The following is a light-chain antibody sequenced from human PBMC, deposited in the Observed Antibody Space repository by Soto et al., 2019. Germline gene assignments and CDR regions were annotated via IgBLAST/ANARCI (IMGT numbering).Light chain of an antibody. Sequence: QSVRTQAASVSGSPGRSITISCTGTSSDVGNYNYVSWYQQHPGEVPKLIIFNVNNRPSGVSNRFSGSKSGNTASLTISGLQAEDEADYYCSSFTRSTTYVFGTGTKVPVL. CDR2: NVN. V-gene: IGLV2-14*01. J-gene: IGLJ1*01. CDR3: SSFTRSTTYV. CDR1: SSDVGNYNY.